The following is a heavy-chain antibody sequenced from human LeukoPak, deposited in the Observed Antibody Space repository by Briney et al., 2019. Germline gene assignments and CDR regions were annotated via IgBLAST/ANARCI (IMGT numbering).Heavy chain of an antibody. J-gene: IGHJ4*02. CDR2: INPSSGDI. CDR3: ARGGGTAFGVIND. Sequence: ASVKVSCRTSGYTFTDYYIHWVRQAPGQGLEWMGWINPSSGDINYAQKFQGRVTMTRDTSISTAYMELSRLRSDDTAVYYCARGGGTAFGVINDWGPGTLVPVSP. V-gene: IGHV1-2*02. D-gene: IGHD3-3*01. CDR1: GYTFTDYY.